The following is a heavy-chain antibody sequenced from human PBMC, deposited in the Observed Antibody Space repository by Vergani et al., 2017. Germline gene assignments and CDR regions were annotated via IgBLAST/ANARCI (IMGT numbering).Heavy chain of an antibody. CDR2: ISGSGGST. V-gene: IGHV3-23*01. CDR1: GFTFSSYA. D-gene: IGHD6-19*01. J-gene: IGHJ5*02. CDR3: ERPGIEVAGNWFDP. Sequence: EVQLLESGGGLVQPGGSLRLSCAASGFTFSSYAMSWVRQAQGKGLEWVSAISGSGGSTYYADSVKGRCTIYRDNSKNTLYLQMNSLRAEDTAVYYCERPGIEVAGNWFDPGGQGRVVTVSA.